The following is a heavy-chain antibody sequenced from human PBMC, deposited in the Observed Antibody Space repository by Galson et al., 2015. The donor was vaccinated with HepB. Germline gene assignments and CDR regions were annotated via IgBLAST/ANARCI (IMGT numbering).Heavy chain of an antibody. CDR3: ARDVGSGSGGSCDHYDY. Sequence: SLRLSCAASGFTFSSYGMHWVRQAPGKGLEWVAVIWYDGSNKYYADSVKGRFTISRDNSKNTLYLQMNSLRAEDTAVYYCARDVGSGSGGSCDHYDYWGQGTLVTVSS. CDR2: IWYDGSNK. D-gene: IGHD2-15*01. CDR1: GFTFSSYG. J-gene: IGHJ4*02. V-gene: IGHV3-33*01.